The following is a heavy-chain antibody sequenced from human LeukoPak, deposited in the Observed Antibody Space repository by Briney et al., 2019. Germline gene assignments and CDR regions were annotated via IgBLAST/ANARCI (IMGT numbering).Heavy chain of an antibody. J-gene: IGHJ4*02. Sequence: PGGSLRLSCAASGFTFDRFAMHWVRQAPGKGLEWVSLISGDGFTTYYVDSVKGRFTMSRDNSKNSLYLQMNSLRAEDTALYYCVRDISGYYFDYWGQGTLVTVSS. CDR3: VRDISGYYFDY. V-gene: IGHV3-43*02. D-gene: IGHD3-22*01. CDR2: ISGDGFTT. CDR1: GFTFDRFA.